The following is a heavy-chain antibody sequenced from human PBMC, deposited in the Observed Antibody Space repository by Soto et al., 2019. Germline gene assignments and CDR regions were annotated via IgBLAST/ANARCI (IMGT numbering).Heavy chain of an antibody. CDR2: IYYSGST. J-gene: IGHJ4*02. CDR3: ARGATRLDYGSGSHDY. V-gene: IGHV4-30-4*01. D-gene: IGHD3-10*01. Sequence: QVQLQESGPGLMKPSQTLSLTCTVSGGSIRSGDNYWSWIRQPPGKGLEWIGYIYYSGSTYYNPSLKSRLTISVDTSKNQFSLKLSSVTAADTAVYYCARGATRLDYGSGSHDYWGQGTLVTVSS. CDR1: GGSIRSGDNY.